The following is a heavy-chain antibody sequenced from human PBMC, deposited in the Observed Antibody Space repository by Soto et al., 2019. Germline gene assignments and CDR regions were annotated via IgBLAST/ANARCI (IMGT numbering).Heavy chain of an antibody. CDR1: GGSISSGDYY. V-gene: IGHV4-30-4*01. CDR3: ARGVNCISTSCYAEGMDV. J-gene: IGHJ6*02. D-gene: IGHD2-2*01. Sequence: QVQLQESGPGLVKPSQTLSLTCTVSGGSISSGDYYWSWIRQPPGKGLEWIGYIYYSGSTYYNPSLKSRVTRSVDTSKNQFSLKLSSVTAADTAVYYCARGVNCISTSCYAEGMDVWGQGTTVTVSS. CDR2: IYYSGST.